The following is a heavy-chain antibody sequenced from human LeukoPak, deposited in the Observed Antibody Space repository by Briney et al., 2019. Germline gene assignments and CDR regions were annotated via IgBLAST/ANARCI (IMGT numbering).Heavy chain of an antibody. CDR2: ISAYNGNT. CDR3: ARDRLLWKRWLQFPDFDY. V-gene: IGHV1-18*01. CDR1: GYTFTSYG. J-gene: IGHJ4*02. Sequence: ASVKVSCKASGYTFTSYGISWVRQAPGQGLEWMGWISAYNGNTNYAQKLQGRVTMTTDTSTSTAYMELRSLRSDDTAVYYCARDRLLWKRWLQFPDFDYWGQGTLVTVSS. D-gene: IGHD5-24*01.